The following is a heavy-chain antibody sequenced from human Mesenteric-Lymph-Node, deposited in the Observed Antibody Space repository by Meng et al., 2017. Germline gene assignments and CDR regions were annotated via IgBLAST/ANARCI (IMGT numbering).Heavy chain of an antibody. CDR1: GFTVSSNY. CDR2: IYRDDTT. V-gene: IGHV3-53*01. J-gene: IGHJ4*01. Sequence: GESLKISCAASGFTVSSNYMSWVRQAPGKGLEWVSVIYRDDTTYYADSVKGRFTISRDNAKNSLFLHMNSLRAEDTAVYYCARAWKRSGYYYQYFDYWGHGTLVTVSS. CDR3: ARAWKRSGYYYQYFDY. D-gene: IGHD3-22*01.